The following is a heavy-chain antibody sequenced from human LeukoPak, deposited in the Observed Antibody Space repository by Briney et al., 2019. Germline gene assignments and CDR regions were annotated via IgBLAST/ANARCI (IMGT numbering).Heavy chain of an antibody. CDR2: IKQDGSEK. Sequence: GGSLRLSCAASGFTFSSYWMSWVRQAPGKGLEWVANIKQDGSEKYYVDSVKGRFTISRDNAKNSLYLQMNSLRAEDTAVYYCARGRSYIVVVPAAMGYYYMDVWGKGTTVTVSS. CDR1: GFTFSSYW. J-gene: IGHJ6*03. V-gene: IGHV3-7*01. D-gene: IGHD2-2*01. CDR3: ARGRSYIVVVPAAMGYYYMDV.